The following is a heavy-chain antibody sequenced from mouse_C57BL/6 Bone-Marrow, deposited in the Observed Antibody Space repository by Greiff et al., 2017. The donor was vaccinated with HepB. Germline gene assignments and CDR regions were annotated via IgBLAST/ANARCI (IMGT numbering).Heavy chain of an antibody. D-gene: IGHD1-1*01. CDR1: DSEVFPIAY. CDR2: ILPSIGRT. Sequence: VQLVESGSELRSPGSSVKLSCKDFDSEVFPIAYMSWVRQKPGHGFEWIGGILPSIGRTIYGEKFEDKATLDADTLSNTAYLELNSLTSEDSAIYYCARPLYYGSSSYWYFDVWGTGTTVTVSS. J-gene: IGHJ1*03. CDR3: ARPLYYGSSSYWYFDV. V-gene: IGHV15-2*01.